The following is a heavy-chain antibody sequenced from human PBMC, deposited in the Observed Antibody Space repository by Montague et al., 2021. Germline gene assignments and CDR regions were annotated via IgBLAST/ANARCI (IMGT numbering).Heavy chain of an antibody. D-gene: IGHD3-10*01. J-gene: IGHJ5*02. CDR2: MFYGGAT. CDR1: SGSIFHAH. CDR3: AKQAYCVSGSSYKGFDP. V-gene: IGHV4-59*08. Sequence: SETLSLTCTVSSGSIFHAHWSWVRQPPGKGLEWLGSMFYGGATSNNPSLKSRVTMSIDTSTNQFSLKLSFVTAADTAVYYCAKQAYCVSGSSYKGFDPWGQGILVTVSS.